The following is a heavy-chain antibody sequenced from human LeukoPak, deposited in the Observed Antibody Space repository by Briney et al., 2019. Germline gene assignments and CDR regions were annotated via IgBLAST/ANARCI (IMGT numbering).Heavy chain of an antibody. CDR1: GGTFSSYA. CDR3: ARDLEQQPGGYYYYYMDV. Sequence: ASVKVSCKASGGTFSSYAISWVRQAPGQGLEWMGGIIPIFGTANYAQKFQGRVTITADESTSTAYMELSSLRSEDTAVYYCARDLEQQPGGYYYYYMDVWGKGTTVTVSS. J-gene: IGHJ6*03. D-gene: IGHD6-13*01. V-gene: IGHV1-69*13. CDR2: IIPIFGTA.